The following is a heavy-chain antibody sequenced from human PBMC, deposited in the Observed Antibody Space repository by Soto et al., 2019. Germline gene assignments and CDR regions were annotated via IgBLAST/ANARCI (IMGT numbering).Heavy chain of an antibody. CDR2: ISWNSGSI. V-gene: IGHV3-9*01. CDR3: AKAGYFDWLLTPPYFDY. D-gene: IGHD3-9*01. J-gene: IGHJ4*02. Sequence: EVQLVESGGGLVQPGRSLRLSCAASGFTFDDYAMHWVRQAPGKGLEWVSGISWNSGSIGYADSVKGRFTISRDNAKNSLYLQMNSLRAEDTALYYCAKAGYFDWLLTPPYFDYWGQGTLVTVSS. CDR1: GFTFDDYA.